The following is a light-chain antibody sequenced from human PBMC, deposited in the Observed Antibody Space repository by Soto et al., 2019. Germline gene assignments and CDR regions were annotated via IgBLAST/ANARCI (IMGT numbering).Light chain of an antibody. CDR1: QDLDRW. CDR2: AAS. J-gene: IGKJ4*01. CDR3: KQSRSFPLT. V-gene: IGKV1-12*01. Sequence: DIQMTQSPSSLSASVGDRDTITCRASQDLDRWLAWYQQKPGEAPKVLIFAASSLQSGLPSRFSGGGSGTDFSLTISSLQPEDFATYYCKQSRSFPLTFGGGTKVDIK.